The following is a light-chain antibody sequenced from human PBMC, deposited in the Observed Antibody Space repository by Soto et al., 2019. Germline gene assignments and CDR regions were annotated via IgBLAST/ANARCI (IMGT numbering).Light chain of an antibody. CDR3: QSYDSTLSARYV. J-gene: IGLJ1*01. V-gene: IGLV1-44*01. Sequence: QSVLTQAPSASGTPGQRVTITCSGSRSNIGKNTVSWYQQLPGTAPKLLIVGNTIRPSGVPDRFSASTSGTSASLAITGLQAEDVGDYYCQSYDSTLSARYVFGTGTKLTVL. CDR1: RSNIGKNT. CDR2: GNT.